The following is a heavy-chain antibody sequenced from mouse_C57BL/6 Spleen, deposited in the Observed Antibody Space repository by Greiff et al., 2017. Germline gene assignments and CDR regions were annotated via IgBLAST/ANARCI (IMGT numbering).Heavy chain of an antibody. D-gene: IGHD1-1*01. Sequence: EVKVEESGGGLVQPGGSMKLSCVASGFTFSNYWMNWVRQSPEKGLEWVAQIRLKSDNYATHYAESVKGRFTISRDDSKSSVYLQMNNLRAEDTGIYYCTERGLYYGRGYFDVWGTGTTVTVSS. CDR1: GFTFSNYW. J-gene: IGHJ1*03. CDR2: IRLKSDNYAT. CDR3: TERGLYYGRGYFDV. V-gene: IGHV6-3*01.